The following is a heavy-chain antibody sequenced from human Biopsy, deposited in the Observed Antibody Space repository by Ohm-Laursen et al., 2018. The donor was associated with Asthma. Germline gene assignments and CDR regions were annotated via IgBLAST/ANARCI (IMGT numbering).Heavy chain of an antibody. CDR2: ISSSGSTT. CDR1: GFSSSDYY. Sequence: LRLSCAASGFSSSDYYMTWMRQAPGKGLEWVSSISSSGSTTYPAESVKGRFTISRDNAQKSLFLQMGSLRAEDTAIYYCARVFESSEWGPFYHFGLDVWGQGTTVAVSS. J-gene: IGHJ6*02. V-gene: IGHV3-11*01. D-gene: IGHD6-25*01. CDR3: ARVFESSEWGPFYHFGLDV.